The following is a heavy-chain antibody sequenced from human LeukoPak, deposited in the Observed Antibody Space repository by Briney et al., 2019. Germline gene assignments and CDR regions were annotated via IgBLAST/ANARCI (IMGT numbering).Heavy chain of an antibody. CDR2: IYHSGST. V-gene: IGHV4-4*02. D-gene: IGHD6-19*01. Sequence: SETLSLTCAVSGGSISSSNWWSWVRQPPGKGLEWIGEIYHSGSTNYNPSLKSRVTISVDESKNQFSLKLSSVTAADTAVYYCARRGSGWYFPSDYWGQGTLVTVSS. CDR1: GGSISSSNW. CDR3: ARRGSGWYFPSDY. J-gene: IGHJ4*02.